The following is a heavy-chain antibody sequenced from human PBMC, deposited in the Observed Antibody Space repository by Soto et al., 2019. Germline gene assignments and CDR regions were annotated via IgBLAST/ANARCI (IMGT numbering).Heavy chain of an antibody. CDR2: ISSSSSYT. D-gene: IGHD2-15*01. Sequence: QVQLVESGGGLVKPGGSLRLSCAASGFTFRDYYMSWIRQAPGKGLEWVSYISSSSSYTNYADSVKGRFTISRDNAKNSLYLQMNSLRAEDTAVYYCAREDCSGGSCYSGVDYWGQGTLVTVSS. V-gene: IGHV3-11*05. CDR1: GFTFRDYY. CDR3: AREDCSGGSCYSGVDY. J-gene: IGHJ4*02.